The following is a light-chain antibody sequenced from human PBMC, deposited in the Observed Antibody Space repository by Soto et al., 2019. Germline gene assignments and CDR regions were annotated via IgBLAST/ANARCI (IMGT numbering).Light chain of an antibody. Sequence: TQSPFTLSASVGDRVTITCRASQSISSWLAWYQQKPGQAPRLLIYGASGRATGIPDRFSGSGSGTDFTLTIARLEPEDFAVYYCQQYGSSPYTFGQGTKLEIK. V-gene: IGKV3-20*01. CDR3: QQYGSSPYT. CDR1: QSISSW. J-gene: IGKJ2*01. CDR2: GAS.